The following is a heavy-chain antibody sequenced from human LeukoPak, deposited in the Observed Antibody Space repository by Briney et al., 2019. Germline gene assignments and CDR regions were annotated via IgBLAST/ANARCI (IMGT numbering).Heavy chain of an antibody. CDR2: LYYSGST. V-gene: IGHV4-59*08. CDR1: GGSIGNYY. J-gene: IGHJ6*02. CDR3: ARHREDYYYYGMDV. Sequence: SETLSLTCNVSGGSIGNYYWSWIRQSPGKGLEWIGYLYYSGSTDYNPSLESRVTISVDTPKNQFSLNLTSVTAADTAVYYCARHREDYYYYGMDVWGQGTTVTVSS.